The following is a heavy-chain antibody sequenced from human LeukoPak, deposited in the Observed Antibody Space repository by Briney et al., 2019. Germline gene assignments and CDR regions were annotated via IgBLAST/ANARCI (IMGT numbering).Heavy chain of an antibody. CDR3: ARDARYYYDSSGLPDAFDI. J-gene: IGHJ3*02. CDR2: INPSGGST. CDR1: GYTFTSYY. Sequence: GASVKVSCKASGYTFTSYYMHWVRQAPGQGLEWMGIINPSGGSTSYAQKFQGRVTMTRDTSTSTVYMELSSLRSEDTAVYYCARDARYYYDSSGLPDAFDIWGQGTMVTVSS. D-gene: IGHD3-22*01. V-gene: IGHV1-46*01.